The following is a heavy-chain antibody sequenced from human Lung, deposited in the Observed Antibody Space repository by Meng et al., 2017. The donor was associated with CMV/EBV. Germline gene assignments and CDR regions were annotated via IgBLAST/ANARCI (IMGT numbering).Heavy chain of an antibody. J-gene: IGHJ4*02. V-gene: IGHV4-59*01. CDR2: ISYTGST. CDR3: ARDGTGFYFDY. Sequence: GSLRLSCTVSGGSISSSYWSWIRQPPGKGLEWIGYISYTGSTNYNPSLKSRVTISLDTSKNQFSLRLNSVTAADTALYYCARDGTGFYFDYWGQGTLVTVSS. D-gene: IGHD3/OR15-3a*01. CDR1: GGSISSSY.